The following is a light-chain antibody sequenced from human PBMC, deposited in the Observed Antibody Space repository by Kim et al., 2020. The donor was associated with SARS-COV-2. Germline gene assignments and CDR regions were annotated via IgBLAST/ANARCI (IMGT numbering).Light chain of an antibody. CDR3: NSRDNSGDRVL. V-gene: IGLV3-19*01. J-gene: IGLJ2*01. CDR1: SLRTYY. Sequence: ALGQTVSITCQGDSLRTYYASWYQQKPGQAPILVIYGKNNRPSGIPDRFSGSSSGNTASLTVTGAQAVDEADYYCNSRDNSGDRVLFGGGTQLTVL. CDR2: GKN.